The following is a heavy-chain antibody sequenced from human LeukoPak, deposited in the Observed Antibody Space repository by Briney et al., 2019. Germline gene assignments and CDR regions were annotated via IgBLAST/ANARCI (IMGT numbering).Heavy chain of an antibody. V-gene: IGHV3-21*01. CDR3: AREGIAAPGGSDY. D-gene: IGHD6-13*01. Sequence: AGGSLRPSCAASGFTFSSYNMNWVRQAPGKGLEWVSSISSSSSYIYYADSVKGRFTISRDNAKNSLYLQMNSLRAEDTAVYYCAREGIAAPGGSDYWGQGTLVTVSS. CDR1: GFTFSSYN. J-gene: IGHJ4*02. CDR2: ISSSSSYI.